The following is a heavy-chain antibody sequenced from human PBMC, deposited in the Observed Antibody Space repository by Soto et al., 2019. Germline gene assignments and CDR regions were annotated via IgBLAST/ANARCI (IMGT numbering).Heavy chain of an antibody. D-gene: IGHD3-22*01. CDR3: ARASRYYDSSGYFDY. J-gene: IGHJ4*02. Sequence: SVKVSCKASGGTFSSYAISWVRQAPGQGLEWMGGIIPLFGTTDYAQTFQGRVTITADESTSTAYMELSSLRSEDTAVYYCARASRYYDSSGYFDYWGQGTLVTVSS. V-gene: IGHV1-69*13. CDR1: GGTFSSYA. CDR2: IIPLFGTT.